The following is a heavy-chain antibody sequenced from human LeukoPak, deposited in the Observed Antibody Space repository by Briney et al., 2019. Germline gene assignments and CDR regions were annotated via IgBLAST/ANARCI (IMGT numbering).Heavy chain of an antibody. Sequence: PGRSLRLSCAASGFTFDDYAMHWVRQAPGKGLEWVSGISWNSGSIGYADSVKGRFTISRDNAKNSLYLQMNSLRAEDTALYYCAKANRPDIVAPLYGMDVWGQGTTVTVSS. J-gene: IGHJ6*02. CDR3: AKANRPDIVAPLYGMDV. V-gene: IGHV3-9*01. D-gene: IGHD5-12*01. CDR2: ISWNSGSI. CDR1: GFTFDDYA.